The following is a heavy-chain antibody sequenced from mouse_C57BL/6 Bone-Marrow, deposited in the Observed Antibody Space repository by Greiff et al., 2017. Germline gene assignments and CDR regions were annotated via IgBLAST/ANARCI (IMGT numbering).Heavy chain of an antibody. CDR2: IDPEDGET. CDR3: TRSLIYYGTNY. Sequence: VQLQQSGAELVKPGASVKLSCTASGFNIKDYYIHWVKQRTEQGLEWIGRIDPEDGETKYAPKFQDKATITADPSSNTAYLQLSSLTPEDTAVYYCTRSLIYYGTNYWGQGTTLTVSS. CDR1: GFNIKDYY. J-gene: IGHJ2*01. V-gene: IGHV14-2*01. D-gene: IGHD1-1*01.